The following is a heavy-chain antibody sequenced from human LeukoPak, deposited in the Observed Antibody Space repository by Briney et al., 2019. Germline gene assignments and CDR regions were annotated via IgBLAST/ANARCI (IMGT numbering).Heavy chain of an antibody. D-gene: IGHD3-10*01. CDR1: GFTFSSYG. Sequence: PGGSLRLSCAASGFTFSSYGMHWVRQAPGKGLEWVAFIRYDGSNKYYADSVKGRFTISRDNSKNTLYLQMNSLRAEDTAVYYCAKVGWFGELSAYFDYWGQGTLVTVSS. V-gene: IGHV3-30*02. J-gene: IGHJ4*02. CDR2: IRYDGSNK. CDR3: AKVGWFGELSAYFDY.